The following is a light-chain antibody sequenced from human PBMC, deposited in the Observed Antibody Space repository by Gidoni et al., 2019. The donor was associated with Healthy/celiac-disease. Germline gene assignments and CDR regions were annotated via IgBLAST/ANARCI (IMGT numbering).Light chain of an antibody. CDR3: QQYYSTPNT. J-gene: IGKJ2*01. V-gene: IGKV4-1*01. CDR2: WAS. Sequence: DIVMTQSPDSLAVSLGERATINCKSSQSVLYSSNNKNYLAWYQQKPGQPPTLLIYWASTRESGVPDRFSGSGSGTDFTLTISSLQAEDVAVYYCQQYYSTPNTFGQGTKLEIK. CDR1: QSVLYSSNNKNY.